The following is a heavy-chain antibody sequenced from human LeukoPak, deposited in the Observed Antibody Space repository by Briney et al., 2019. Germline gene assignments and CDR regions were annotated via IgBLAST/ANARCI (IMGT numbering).Heavy chain of an antibody. V-gene: IGHV3-49*03. J-gene: IGHJ4*02. CDR1: GFTFGDYL. CDR2: ISGGTT. CDR3: ATDRDNSDWQKRFDS. Sequence: GGSLRLSCTASGFTFGDYLMSWFRQAPGKGLEWIGFISGGTTEYAASVKGRFTISRDDSTSIAYLQMNSLTTEDTAVYYCATDRDNSDWQKRFDSWGQGTLVTVSS. D-gene: IGHD2-21*02.